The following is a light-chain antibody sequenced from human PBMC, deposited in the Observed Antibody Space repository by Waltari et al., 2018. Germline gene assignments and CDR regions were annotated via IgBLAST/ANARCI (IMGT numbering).Light chain of an antibody. CDR2: RND. CDR3: AAWDDSLSGVV. V-gene: IGLV1-47*01. J-gene: IGLJ2*01. CDR1: GPNIGSNS. Sequence: QSVLTQPPSASGTPGQGVPLSCSGSGPNIGSNSVYWYQQLPGTAPKLLLSRNDQRPSGVPDRFSGSKSGTSASLAISGLRSEDETDYYCAAWDDSLSGVVFGGGTKLTVL.